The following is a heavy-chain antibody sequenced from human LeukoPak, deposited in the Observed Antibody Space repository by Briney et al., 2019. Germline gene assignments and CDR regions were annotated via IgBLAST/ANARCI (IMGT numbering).Heavy chain of an antibody. CDR2: IHYSGST. CDR3: ARDQTSKGDAFDI. CDR1: GGPISSYY. V-gene: IGHV4-59*01. J-gene: IGHJ3*02. Sequence: SETLSLTCIVSGGPISSYYWSWIRQPPGKGLEWIAYIHYSGSTNYNPSLKSRVTISIDTSKNQFSLKLSSVTAADTAVYYCARDQTSKGDAFDIWGQGTMVTVSS.